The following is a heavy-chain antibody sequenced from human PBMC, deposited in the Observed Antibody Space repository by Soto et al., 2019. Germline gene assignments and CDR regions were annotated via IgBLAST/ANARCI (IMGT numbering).Heavy chain of an antibody. CDR2: ISSRGGRT. Sequence: PGGSLRLSCAASGFTSNSYAMSWVRQAPGKGLEWVSAISSRGGRTHYADSVKGRFTISRDNSKNTLYLQMNSPRAEDTAVYYCAKGTHASDDPFAYWGQGTLVTVSS. CDR1: GFTSNSYA. J-gene: IGHJ4*02. D-gene: IGHD1-1*01. V-gene: IGHV3-23*01. CDR3: AKGTHASDDPFAY.